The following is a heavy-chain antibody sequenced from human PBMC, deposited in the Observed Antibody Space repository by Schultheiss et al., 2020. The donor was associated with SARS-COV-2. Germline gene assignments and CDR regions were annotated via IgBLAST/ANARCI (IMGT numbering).Heavy chain of an antibody. CDR3: ARDFQIASMGLAVDY. V-gene: IGHV3-30-3*01. J-gene: IGHJ4*01. CDR2: ISYDGSNK. CDR1: GFTFSSYA. D-gene: IGHD5/OR15-5a*01. Sequence: GGSLRLSCAASGFTFSSYAMHWVRQAPGKGLEWVAVISYDGSNKYYADSVKGRFTISRDNAKNSLYLQMNSLRDEDTAVYYCARDFQIASMGLAVDYWGQGTLVTVSS.